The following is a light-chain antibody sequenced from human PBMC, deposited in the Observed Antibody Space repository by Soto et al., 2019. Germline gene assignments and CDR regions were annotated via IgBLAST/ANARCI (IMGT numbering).Light chain of an antibody. CDR2: GAS. V-gene: IGKV3-20*01. CDR3: QQYGSSPTYT. J-gene: IGKJ2*01. Sequence: EIVLTQSPGTLSLSPGERATLSCRASQSVSSSYLAWYQQKPGQAPRLLIYGASSRATGSPDRFSGSGSGTDVTLTISRLEPEDVAVYYCQQYGSSPTYTFGQGTKLEIK. CDR1: QSVSSSY.